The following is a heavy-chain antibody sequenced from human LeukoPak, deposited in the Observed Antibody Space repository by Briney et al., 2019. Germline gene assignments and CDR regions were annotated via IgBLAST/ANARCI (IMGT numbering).Heavy chain of an antibody. Sequence: GGSLRLSCAGSGFTFSSYAMSWVRQAPGKGLEWVSAISGSGGSTYYADSVKGRFTISRDNSKNTLYLQMNSLRAEDTAVYYCAKAIEEVRWPGDYYYYMDVCGKGTTITVSS. J-gene: IGHJ6*03. CDR1: GFTFSSYA. D-gene: IGHD4-23*01. V-gene: IGHV3-23*01. CDR3: AKAIEEVRWPGDYYYYMDV. CDR2: ISGSGGST.